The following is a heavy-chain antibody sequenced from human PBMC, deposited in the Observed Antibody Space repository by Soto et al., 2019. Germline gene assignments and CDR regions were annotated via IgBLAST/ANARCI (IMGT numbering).Heavy chain of an antibody. J-gene: IGHJ4*02. Sequence: SETLSLTCTFSGGSISSYYGGWFRQPPGKGLEWIGYIYYSGSTTYHPSLKCRVTISVDTSKNQFSLNLTFVTAADTAVYYCARLGGYYQAFDQWGQGSLVTVS. CDR2: IYYSGST. CDR1: GGSISSYY. V-gene: IGHV4-59*08. D-gene: IGHD3-22*01. CDR3: ARLGGYYQAFDQ.